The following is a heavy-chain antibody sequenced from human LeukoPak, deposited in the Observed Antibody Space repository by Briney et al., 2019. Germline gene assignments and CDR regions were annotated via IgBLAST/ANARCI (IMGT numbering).Heavy chain of an antibody. Sequence: SETLSLTCAVYGGSFSGYYWNWIRQPPGKGLEWIGEINHSGSTNYNPSLKSRITISVDTSKKQFSLKLNSVTAADTAVYYCARRAGTGGDYDFDYWGQGTLVTVSS. V-gene: IGHV4-34*01. J-gene: IGHJ4*02. D-gene: IGHD4-17*01. CDR3: ARRAGTGGDYDFDY. CDR1: GGSFSGYY. CDR2: INHSGST.